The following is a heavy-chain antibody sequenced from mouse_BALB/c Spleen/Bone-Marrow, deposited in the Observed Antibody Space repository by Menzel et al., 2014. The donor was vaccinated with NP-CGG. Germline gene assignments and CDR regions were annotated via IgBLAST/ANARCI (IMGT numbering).Heavy chain of an antibody. D-gene: IGHD2-3*01. J-gene: IGHJ3*01. CDR1: GFSLTSYG. V-gene: IGHV2-2*02. CDR3: ARNNGGYYSWFAY. Sequence: QVQLKDSGPGLVQPSQSLSITCTVSGFSLTSYGVHWVRQSPGKGLEWLGVIWSGGSTDYNAAFISRLSISKDNSKSXVFFKMNSLQANDTAIYYCARNNGGYYSWFAYWGQGTLVTVSA. CDR2: IWSGGST.